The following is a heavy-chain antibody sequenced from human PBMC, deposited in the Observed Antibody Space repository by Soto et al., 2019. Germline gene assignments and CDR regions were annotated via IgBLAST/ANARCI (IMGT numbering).Heavy chain of an antibody. CDR3: ATVPHPRKYYYDSSGTNNYNDY. D-gene: IGHD3-22*01. J-gene: IGHJ4*02. CDR1: GFTFSSYA. V-gene: IGHV3-23*01. CDR2: ISGSGGST. Sequence: EVQLLESGGGLVQPGGSLRLSCAASGFTFSSYAMSWVRQAPGKGLEWVSAISGSGGSTYYADSVKGRFTISRDNSKNTLYLQMNSLRAEDTAVYYCATVPHPRKYYYDSSGTNNYNDYWGQGTLVTVSS.